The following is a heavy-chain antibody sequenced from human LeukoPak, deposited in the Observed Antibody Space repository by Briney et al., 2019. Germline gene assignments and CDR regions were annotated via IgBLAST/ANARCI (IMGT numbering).Heavy chain of an antibody. CDR3: ATGGPFSRSFAY. Sequence: ASVKVSCKVSGYTLIEVLLNWVRQTPGKGLEWMGGFDREDDETIYAQKFQGRVTMTEDTSTDTAYMELSSLRSEDTAVYYCATGGPFSRSFAYWGQGTLVTVSS. D-gene: IGHD3-10*01. CDR2: FDREDDET. V-gene: IGHV1-24*01. CDR1: GYTLIEVL. J-gene: IGHJ4*02.